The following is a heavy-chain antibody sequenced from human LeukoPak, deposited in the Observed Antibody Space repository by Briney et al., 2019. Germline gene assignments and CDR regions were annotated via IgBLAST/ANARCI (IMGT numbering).Heavy chain of an antibody. V-gene: IGHV3-20*04. J-gene: IGHJ6*03. CDR3: AALEAVATYYYYYMDV. CDR2: INWNGGST. Sequence: GGSLRLSCAASGFTFDDYGMSWVRQAPGKGLEWVSGINWNGGSTGYADSVKGRFTISRDNSKNTLYLQMNSLRAEDTAVYYCAALEAVATYYYYYMDVWGKGTTVTISS. D-gene: IGHD6-19*01. CDR1: GFTFDDYG.